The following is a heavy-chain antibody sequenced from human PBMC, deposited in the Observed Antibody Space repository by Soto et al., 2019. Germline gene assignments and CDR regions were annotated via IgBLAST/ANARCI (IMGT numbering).Heavy chain of an antibody. V-gene: IGHV4-61*01. CDR2: LSSSGSN. CDR1: GGSGCRDNYP. D-gene: IGHD6-13*01. CDR3: VRTMPSLSWPTAALY. Sequence: LSLTGGGPGGSGCRDNYPRGWIRQPPGKGLEWIGFLSSSGSNTFNPSLKSRVNMSVDTSKNQFSLKLSSMTAADTAMYFCVRTMPSLSWPTAALYWGQGTLVTVSS. J-gene: IGHJ4*02.